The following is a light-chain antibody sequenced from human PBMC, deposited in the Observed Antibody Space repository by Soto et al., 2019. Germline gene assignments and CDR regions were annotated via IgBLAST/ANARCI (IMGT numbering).Light chain of an antibody. CDR3: QQFNSYRFT. V-gene: IGKV1-13*02. CDR2: DAS. CDR1: QGISSA. J-gene: IGKJ3*01. Sequence: AIQLTQSPSSLSASVGDRVTITCRASQGISSALAWYQQKPGKAPKLLIYDASSLESGVPSRFSGSGSGTDFTLTISSLQPEDFAAYYCQQFNSYRFTFGPGTKVDIK.